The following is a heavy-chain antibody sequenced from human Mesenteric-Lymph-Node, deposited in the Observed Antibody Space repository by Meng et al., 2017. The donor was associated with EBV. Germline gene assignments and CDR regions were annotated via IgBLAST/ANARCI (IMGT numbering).Heavy chain of an antibody. J-gene: IGHJ4*02. CDR1: GGSFIGFY. CDR3: ATGYPLSYNTSPPPFEF. D-gene: IGHD1-14*01. Sequence: VPLQPWGAGLLRPSAPLSLTCAVYGGSFIGFYWTWIRQPPGKGLECIGEINHIGGTDYNPSLKSRVTISVDTSKNQFSLKLSSVTAADTAVYYCATGYPLSYNTSPPPFEFWGQGTLVTVSS. CDR2: INHIGGT. V-gene: IGHV4-34*01.